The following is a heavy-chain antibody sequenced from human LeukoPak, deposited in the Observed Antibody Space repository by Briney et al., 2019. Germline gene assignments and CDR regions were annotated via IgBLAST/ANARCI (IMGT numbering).Heavy chain of an antibody. CDR2: INISVSP. CDR1: GGSVSGYY. Sequence: SESLSLACAVYGGSVSGYYWGWIRQPPGRGLEWNVEINISVSPNSNTSLKSRVTITGDTSKNQFSLRLSSVTAADTAVYFCARVGYSYVINDWSRIGLGAYPTKNYYHMDVWGKGTTVTVSS. J-gene: IGHJ6*03. D-gene: IGHD5-18*01. V-gene: IGHV4-34*01. CDR3: ARVGYSYVINDWSRIGLGAYPTKNYYHMDV.